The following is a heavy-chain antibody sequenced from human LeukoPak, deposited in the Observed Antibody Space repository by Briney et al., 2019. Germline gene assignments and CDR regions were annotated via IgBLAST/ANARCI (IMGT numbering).Heavy chain of an antibody. Sequence: SETLSLTCAVSGVSISSGHWWSWVRQPPGKGLEWIGEIYHSGSTNYNASLKSRVTISVDTSKNQFSLKLNSVTAADTAVYYCARATSTGDYFDYWGQGTLVTVSS. CDR3: ARATSTGDYFDY. J-gene: IGHJ4*02. V-gene: IGHV4-4*02. D-gene: IGHD2-8*02. CDR2: IYHSGST. CDR1: GVSISSGHW.